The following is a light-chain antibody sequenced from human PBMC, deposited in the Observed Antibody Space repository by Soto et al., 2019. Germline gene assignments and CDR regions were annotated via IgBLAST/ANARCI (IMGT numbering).Light chain of an antibody. CDR3: GPYADRTTYV. V-gene: IGLV2-23*02. CDR1: SSDVGSYNL. Sequence: QSVLTQPASVSGSPGQSITISCTGTSSDVGSYNLASWYQQHPGKAPKLMIYEVSKRPSGVSNRFSGSKSGNTASLTISGLQAEDEVYYFCGPYADRTTYVFGIGTTATAL. CDR2: EVS. J-gene: IGLJ1*01.